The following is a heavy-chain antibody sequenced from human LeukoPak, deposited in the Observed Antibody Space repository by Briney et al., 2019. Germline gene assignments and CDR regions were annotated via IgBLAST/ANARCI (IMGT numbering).Heavy chain of an antibody. CDR1: GGSFSGYY. J-gene: IGHJ6*02. V-gene: IGHV4-34*01. CDR3: VSQPKGPSREPNYYYYYTVDV. D-gene: IGHD1-14*01. CDR2: INHSGNT. Sequence: SETLSLTCAVYGGSFSGYYWSWVRQPPGKGLEWIGDINHSGNTNYNPSLKGRVTISVDTSKKQFSLKLRSVTAADTAVYYCVSQPKGPSREPNYYYYYTVDVWGQGTTVTVSS.